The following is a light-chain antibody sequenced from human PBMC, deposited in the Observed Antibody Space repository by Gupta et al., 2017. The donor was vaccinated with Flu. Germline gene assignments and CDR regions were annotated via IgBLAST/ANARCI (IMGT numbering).Light chain of an antibody. J-gene: IGKJ1*01. Sequence: DIQMPASPSPLSASVGGRVTIPCRASQSISSWLAWYQQKPGKAPNVLIYKASSLESGVPSRFSGSGSGTEFTLTISSLQPDDFATYYCQQYNSYSGTFGQGTKVEVK. CDR2: KAS. CDR1: QSISSW. V-gene: IGKV1-5*03. CDR3: QQYNSYSGT.